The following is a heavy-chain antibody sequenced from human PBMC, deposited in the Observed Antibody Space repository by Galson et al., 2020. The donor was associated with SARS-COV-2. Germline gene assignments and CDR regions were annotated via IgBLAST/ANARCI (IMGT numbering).Heavy chain of an antibody. V-gene: IGHV4-30-4*01. Sequence: SETLSLTCRVSDDSIRGGTAYWSWIRQVPGKGLEWIGYILYSGRTYYNPSLKSRVTISIDTSKREFSLKMSSMTAADTAIYYCAIYCSGGRCFDWFAPWGQGTLVTVAS. CDR1: DDSIRGGTAY. D-gene: IGHD2-15*01. J-gene: IGHJ5*02. CDR3: AIYCSGGRCFDWFAP. CDR2: ILYSGRT.